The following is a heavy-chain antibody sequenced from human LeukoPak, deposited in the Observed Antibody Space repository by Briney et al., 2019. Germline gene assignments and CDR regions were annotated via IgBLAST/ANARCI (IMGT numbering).Heavy chain of an antibody. V-gene: IGHV1-2*06. CDR3: ASGGGSFGDV. D-gene: IGHD2-15*01. Sequence: ASVKVSCKISGRTFTGYYIHWVRQAPGQGLEWMGRINPNRGGTDFAQKFRGRVTMTRDDSINTGYMELSSLRSDDTAIYYCASGGGSFGDVWGQGTMVTVSS. CDR1: GRTFTGYY. CDR2: INPNRGGT. J-gene: IGHJ3*01.